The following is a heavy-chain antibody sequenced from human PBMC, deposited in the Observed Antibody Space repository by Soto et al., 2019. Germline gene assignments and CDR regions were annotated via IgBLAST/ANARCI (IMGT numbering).Heavy chain of an antibody. CDR2: ISSSGSTI. D-gene: IGHD3-3*01. Sequence: GWLLRLSCAASGFTFSNYYMSWIRQAPGKGLELVSYISSSGSTIYYADSVKGRFTISRDNSKNTLYLQMNSLRAEDTAVYYCAKARSRTIFGVTSGMDVWGQGTTVTVSS. CDR1: GFTFSNYY. V-gene: IGHV3-11*04. CDR3: AKARSRTIFGVTSGMDV. J-gene: IGHJ6*02.